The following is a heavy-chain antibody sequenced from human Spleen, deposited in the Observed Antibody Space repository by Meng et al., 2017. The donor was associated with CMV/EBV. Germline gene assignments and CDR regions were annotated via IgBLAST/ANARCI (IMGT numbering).Heavy chain of an antibody. Sequence: GSLRLSCAVYGGSFSDSYWSWFRQSPEKGLEWIGEINHGGGTNDNPSLKTRVTMSVDTSKKQFSLKLRSVTAADTALYFCARGPQVSWLRSRFAAFDIWSQGTMVTVSS. J-gene: IGHJ3*02. CDR2: INHGGGT. CDR1: GGSFSDSY. D-gene: IGHD5-12*01. V-gene: IGHV4-34*01. CDR3: ARGPQVSWLRSRFAAFDI.